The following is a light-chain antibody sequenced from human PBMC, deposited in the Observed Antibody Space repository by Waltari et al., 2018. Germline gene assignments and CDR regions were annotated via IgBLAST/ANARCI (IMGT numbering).Light chain of an antibody. J-gene: IGLJ1*01. Sequence: QSALTQPASVSGSPGQSITISCTGTSSDVGGYNYVSWYQQYPGKAPKLMIYDVFNRPSGVSNLFSGSKSGNTASLTISGLQAEDEADYYCSSYTSPSGYVFGTGTKVTVL. CDR1: SSDVGGYNY. V-gene: IGLV2-14*01. CDR3: SSYTSPSGYV. CDR2: DVF.